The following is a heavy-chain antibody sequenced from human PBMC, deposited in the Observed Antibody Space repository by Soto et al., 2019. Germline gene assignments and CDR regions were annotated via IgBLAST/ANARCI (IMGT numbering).Heavy chain of an antibody. Sequence: QVQLQQWGAGPLRPLETLSLTCGVSGGSFSGYYWAWIRQSPGKGLEWIGEINDRGSINYNPSLKRRVSISVETTKNDYSLRLSSVAAAVAGVYYGAREGHDISTGPTWGWYFDRWGRGTLVTVSS. J-gene: IGHJ2*01. CDR1: GGSFSGYY. CDR2: INDRGSI. CDR3: AREGHDISTGPTWGWYFDR. D-gene: IGHD3-9*01. V-gene: IGHV4-34*01.